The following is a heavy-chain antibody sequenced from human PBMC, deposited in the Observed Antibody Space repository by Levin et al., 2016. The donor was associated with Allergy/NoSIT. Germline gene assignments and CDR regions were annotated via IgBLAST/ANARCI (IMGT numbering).Heavy chain of an antibody. CDR2: ISYDGSSK. D-gene: IGHD1/OR15-1a*01. CDR1: GFTFSSYA. CDR3: ARDNNWNTPLFQFDP. J-gene: IGHJ5*02. Sequence: GGSLRLSCAASGFTFSSYAIHWVRQAPGKGLEWVAGISYDGSSKFYADSVKGRFTISRDNSKNTLFLQMDGLRVEDTAVYYCARDNNWNTPLFQFDPWGQGTLVTVSS. V-gene: IGHV3-30*04.